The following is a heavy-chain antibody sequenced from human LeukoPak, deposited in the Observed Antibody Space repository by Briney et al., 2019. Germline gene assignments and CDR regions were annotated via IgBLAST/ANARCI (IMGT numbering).Heavy chain of an antibody. J-gene: IGHJ4*02. D-gene: IGHD6-19*01. Sequence: GGSLRLSCTVSGFSVSTSGMSWVRQAQGKGLQTISAISVEGESAYYADSVKGRFTISRDNSKNTLYLQMNSLRVEDTAVYCCAQGYGNGWYPHWGQGSLVSVSS. CDR3: AQGYGNGWYPH. V-gene: IGHV3-23*01. CDR1: GFSVSTSG. CDR2: ISVEGESA.